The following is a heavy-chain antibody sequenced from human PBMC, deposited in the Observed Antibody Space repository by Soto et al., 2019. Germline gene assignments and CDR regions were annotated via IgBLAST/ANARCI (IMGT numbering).Heavy chain of an antibody. D-gene: IGHD5-18*01. CDR1: GFTFSSYA. J-gene: IGHJ3*01. CDR3: AKERRYSFDALDL. Sequence: GGSLRLSCAASGFTFSSYAMHWVRQAPGKGLEWMAVISYDGSDKYYADSVRGRFTISRDNTKNTVWLQMNSLRGEDTAVYYCAKERRYSFDALDLWGQGTLVTVSS. CDR2: ISYDGSDK. V-gene: IGHV3-30*04.